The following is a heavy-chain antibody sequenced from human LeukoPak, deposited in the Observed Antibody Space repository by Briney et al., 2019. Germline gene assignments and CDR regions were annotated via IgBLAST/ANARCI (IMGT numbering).Heavy chain of an antibody. CDR2: IYYSGST. CDR1: GGSISSYY. Sequence: KPSETLSLTCTVSGGSISSYYRSWIRQPPGKGLEWIGYIYYSGSTNYNPSLKSRVTISVDTSKNQFSLKLSSVTAADTAVYYCARDSPYSSSWLDYWGQGTLVTVSS. D-gene: IGHD6-13*01. V-gene: IGHV4-59*01. J-gene: IGHJ4*02. CDR3: ARDSPYSSSWLDY.